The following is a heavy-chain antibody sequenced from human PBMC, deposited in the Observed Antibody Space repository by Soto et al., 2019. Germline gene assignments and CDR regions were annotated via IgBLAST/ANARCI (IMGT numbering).Heavy chain of an antibody. D-gene: IGHD2-21*01. V-gene: IGHV4-4*02. CDR2: ISHTGTT. CDR3: ARHIAVPRTRGFDF. CDR1: GGSISDNW. Sequence: QVQLQESGPGLVKPSGTLSLTCAVSGGSISDNWWSWVRQPPGKGLEWIGEISHTGTTHYNPSLCSRVTTSIEKSKYQFSLNLSSVTAADTAVYYCARHIAVPRTRGFDFWGQGTLVTVFS. J-gene: IGHJ4*02.